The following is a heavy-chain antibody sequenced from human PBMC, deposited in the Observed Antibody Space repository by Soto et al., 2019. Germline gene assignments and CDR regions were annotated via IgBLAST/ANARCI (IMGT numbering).Heavy chain of an antibody. CDR1: GASFSGYY. D-gene: IGHD6-6*01. Sequence: SETLSLTCSVYGASFSGYYWSWIRQSPGKGLEWIGEIHHSGRTRYNPSLKSRLTFSIDESQSQFYMMLTSVTAADTALYFCARGHSTSGYDSWGQGSLVTVSS. V-gene: IGHV4-34*01. CDR3: ARGHSTSGYDS. J-gene: IGHJ4*02. CDR2: IHHSGRT.